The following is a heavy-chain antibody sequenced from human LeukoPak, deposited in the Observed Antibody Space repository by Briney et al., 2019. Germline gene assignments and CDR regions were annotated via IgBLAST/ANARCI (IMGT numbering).Heavy chain of an antibody. Sequence: ASVKVSCKASGYTFTGYYMHWVRQAPGQGLEWMGWINPNSGGTNYAQKFQGRVTMTRDTSISTAYMELSRLRSDDTAVYYCARDRARYYDSSARGSYYYYMDVWGKGTTVTVSS. CDR1: GYTFTGYY. J-gene: IGHJ6*03. D-gene: IGHD3-22*01. CDR2: INPNSGGT. V-gene: IGHV1-2*02. CDR3: ARDRARYYDSSARGSYYYYMDV.